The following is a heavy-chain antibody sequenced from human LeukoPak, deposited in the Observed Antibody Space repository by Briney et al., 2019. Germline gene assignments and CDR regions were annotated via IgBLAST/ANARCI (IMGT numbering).Heavy chain of an antibody. Sequence: GGSLRLSCAASGFTVSDNYMTWVRQAPGKGLEWVSYISSSGSTIYYADSVKGRFTISRDNAKNSLYLQMNSLSAEDTAVYYCARVKYGSVRAFDIWGQGTMVTVSS. CDR1: GFTVSDNY. D-gene: IGHD3-10*01. CDR2: ISSSGSTI. J-gene: IGHJ3*02. V-gene: IGHV3-11*04. CDR3: ARVKYGSVRAFDI.